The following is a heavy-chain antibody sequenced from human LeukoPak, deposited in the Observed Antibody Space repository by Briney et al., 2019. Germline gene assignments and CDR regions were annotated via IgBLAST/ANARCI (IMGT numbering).Heavy chain of an antibody. CDR2: IIPIFGTA. D-gene: IGHD2/OR15-2a*01. CDR3: ARERTTIVSGTTIGAY. CDR1: GGTFSSYA. J-gene: IGHJ4*02. V-gene: IGHV1-69*06. Sequence: ASVKVSCKASGGTFSSYAISWVRQAPGQGLEWMGGIIPIFGTANYAQKFQGRVTMTADKSTSTAYMELSSLRSEDTAVYYCARERTTIVSGTTIGAYWGQGTLVTVSS.